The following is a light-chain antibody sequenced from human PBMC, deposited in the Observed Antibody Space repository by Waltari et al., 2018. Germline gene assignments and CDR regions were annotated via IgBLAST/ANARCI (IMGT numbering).Light chain of an antibody. CDR2: EDN. Sequence: SYELTQPPAVSVSPGQTARITCSGSALPRKHAYWYHQKSGQVPLLVIYEDNRRPSGIPERFSGSSSGTKATLTITGAQADVEGDYYCYSTDSGGDHRGVFGGGTRLTVL. J-gene: IGLJ3*02. V-gene: IGLV3-10*01. CDR3: YSTDSGGDHRGV. CDR1: ALPRKH.